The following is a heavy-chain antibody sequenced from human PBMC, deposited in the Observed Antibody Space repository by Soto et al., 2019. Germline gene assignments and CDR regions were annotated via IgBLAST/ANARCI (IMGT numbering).Heavy chain of an antibody. J-gene: IGHJ6*03. CDR1: GYTFTSYG. Sequence: ASVKVSCKASGYTFTSYGISWVRQAPGQGLEWMGWISAYNGNTNYAQKLQGRVTMTTDTSTSTAYMELRSLRSDDTAVYYCATAQNSAARLNYYYMDVWGKGTTVTVSS. D-gene: IGHD6-6*01. CDR2: ISAYNGNT. CDR3: ATAQNSAARLNYYYMDV. V-gene: IGHV1-18*01.